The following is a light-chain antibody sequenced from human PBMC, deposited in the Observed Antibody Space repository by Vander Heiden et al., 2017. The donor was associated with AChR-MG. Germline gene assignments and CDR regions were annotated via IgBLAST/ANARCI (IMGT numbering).Light chain of an antibody. Sequence: EEVMTQPPATLSVSPGEGATLSCRARQSITNKLAGYQQKRGQAPRLLIYATSTRATGISARISGTGSGTDFTLTISSLQSEDFAIYYCQQYDTGPRTFGQGTKVEIK. V-gene: IGKV3-15*01. CDR1: QSITNK. CDR2: ATS. CDR3: QQYDTGPRT. J-gene: IGKJ1*01.